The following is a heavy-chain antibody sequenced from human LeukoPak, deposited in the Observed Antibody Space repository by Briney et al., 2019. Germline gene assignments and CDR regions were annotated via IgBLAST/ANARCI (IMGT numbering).Heavy chain of an antibody. J-gene: IGHJ4*02. CDR3: ARGGNRFGGFYFDY. Sequence: SQTLSLTCTVSADSLSSGGHYWAWIRQFPGKGLESIGFIHHSGRSRHNPPLKDRVATSVDTSRKQFALKLSSVTAADTAMYYCARGGNRFGGFYFDYWGQGIQVIVSS. CDR1: ADSLSSGGHY. CDR2: IHHSGRS. V-gene: IGHV4-31*03. D-gene: IGHD3-10*01.